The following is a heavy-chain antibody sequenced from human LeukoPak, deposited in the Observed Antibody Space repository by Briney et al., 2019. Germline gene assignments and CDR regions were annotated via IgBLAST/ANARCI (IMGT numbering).Heavy chain of an antibody. CDR3: ARSSDYGDYD. J-gene: IGHJ4*02. CDR2: IYYSGRT. Sequence: PSETLSLTCTVSGGSVNSGGYYWTWIRQHPGKGLEWLGYIYYSGRTYYNPSLKGRITISLDTSKNQFSLNLTSVSAADTAFYFCARSSDYGDYDWGQGTLITLSS. D-gene: IGHD4-17*01. CDR1: GGSVNSGGYY. V-gene: IGHV4-31*03.